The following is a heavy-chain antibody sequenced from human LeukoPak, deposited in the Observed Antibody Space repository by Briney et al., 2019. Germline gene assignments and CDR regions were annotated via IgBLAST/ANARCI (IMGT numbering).Heavy chain of an antibody. CDR1: GGSFSGYY. D-gene: IGHD3-10*01. J-gene: IGHJ4*02. CDR2: ISHSGST. CDR3: ARVWSLNYYYGSGSYYRYFDY. V-gene: IGHV4-34*01. Sequence: SETLSLTCAVYGGSFSGYYWSWIRQPPGKGLEWIGEISHSGSTNYNPSPKSRVTISVDTSKNQFSLKLSSVTAADTAVYYCARVWSLNYYYGSGSYYRYFDYWGQGTLVTVSS.